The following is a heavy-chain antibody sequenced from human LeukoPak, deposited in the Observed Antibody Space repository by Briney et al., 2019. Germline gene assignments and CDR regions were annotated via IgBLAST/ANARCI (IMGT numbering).Heavy chain of an antibody. V-gene: IGHV1-69*13. D-gene: IGHD4-17*01. Sequence: GASVKVSCKASGGTFSSYAISWVRQAPGLGLEWMGGIIPIFGTANYAQKFQGRVTITADESTSTAYMELSSLRSEDTAVYYCARGGNDYGDYSFDYWGQGTLVTVSS. J-gene: IGHJ4*02. CDR1: GGTFSSYA. CDR2: IIPIFGTA. CDR3: ARGGNDYGDYSFDY.